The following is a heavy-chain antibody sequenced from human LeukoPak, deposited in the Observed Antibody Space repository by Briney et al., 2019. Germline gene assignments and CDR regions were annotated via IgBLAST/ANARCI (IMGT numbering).Heavy chain of an antibody. CDR2: ISSSSSYI. CDR1: GFTFSSYS. J-gene: IGHJ4*02. Sequence: PGGSLRLSCAASGFTFSSYSMNWVRQAPGKGLEWVSSISSSSSYIYYADSVKGRFTFSRDNAKNSLYLQMNSLRAEDTAVYYCARWGGYYDSSGYIGYWGQGTLVTVSS. V-gene: IGHV3-21*01. CDR3: ARWGGYYDSSGYIGY. D-gene: IGHD3-22*01.